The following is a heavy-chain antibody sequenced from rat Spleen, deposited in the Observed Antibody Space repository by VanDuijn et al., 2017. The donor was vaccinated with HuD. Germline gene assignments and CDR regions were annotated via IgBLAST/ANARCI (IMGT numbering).Heavy chain of an antibody. CDR1: GFTFSSNW. Sequence: EVQLVESGGGLVQPGSPLKLSCAASGFTFSSNWLNWIRQAPGKGLEWVATITSTGGGTFYVDSVKGRFTISRDDAKSTLYLQMNSLMSEDTATYYCARRHYGYTDYFDYWGQGVMVTVSS. CDR3: ARRHYGYTDYFDY. V-gene: IGHV5-31*01. CDR2: ITSTGGGT. D-gene: IGHD1-9*01. J-gene: IGHJ2*01.